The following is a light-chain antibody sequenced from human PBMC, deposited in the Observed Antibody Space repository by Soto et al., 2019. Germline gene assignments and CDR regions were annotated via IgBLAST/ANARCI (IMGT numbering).Light chain of an antibody. CDR3: SSYTSSSALVL. CDR2: DVS. CDR1: SSDVGAYNY. V-gene: IGLV2-14*03. Sequence: QAVVTQPASVSGSPGQSITISCSGTSSDVGAYNYVSWYQQHPGKAPKLMIYDVSSRPSGVSNRFSGSKSGNTASLTISGLQAEDEADYYCSSYTSSSALVLFGGGTKLTVL. J-gene: IGLJ2*01.